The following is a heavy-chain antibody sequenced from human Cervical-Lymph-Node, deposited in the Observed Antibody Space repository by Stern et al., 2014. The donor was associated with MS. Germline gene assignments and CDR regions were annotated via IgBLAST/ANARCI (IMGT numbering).Heavy chain of an antibody. D-gene: IGHD2-8*02. CDR1: GDSISSYTHY. CDR3: AKHACTGAACPFDL. J-gene: IGHJ4*02. Sequence: QVQLQESGPGLVKPSETLSLTCAVSGDSISSYTHYWAWIRQPPGKGLEWIGSVYYSGPTSYTPPFKSPVPISVDTPKNHFPLGLNSVTAADTAVYYCAKHACTGAACPFDLWGQGTLVTVSS. CDR2: VYYSGPT. V-gene: IGHV4-39*01.